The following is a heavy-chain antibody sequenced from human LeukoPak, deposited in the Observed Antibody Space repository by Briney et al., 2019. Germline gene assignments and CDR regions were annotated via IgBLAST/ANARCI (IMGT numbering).Heavy chain of an antibody. CDR3: ASGKVAPNYYFGMDV. J-gene: IGHJ6*02. V-gene: IGHV1-69*13. D-gene: IGHD5-12*01. CDR2: IIPIFGTA. CDR1: GGTFSSYA. Sequence: SVKVSCKASGGTFSSYAISWVRQAPGQGLEWMGGIIPIFGTANYAQKFQGRVTITADESTSTAYMELSSLRSEDTAVYYCASGKVAPNYYFGMDVWGQGTTVTVSS.